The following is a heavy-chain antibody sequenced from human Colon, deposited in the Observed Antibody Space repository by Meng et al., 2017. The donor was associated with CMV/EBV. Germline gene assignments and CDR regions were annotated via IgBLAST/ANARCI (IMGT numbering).Heavy chain of an antibody. D-gene: IGHD2-2*01. CDR3: ARGWGCSRAECPSWFGP. Sequence: GSLRLSCTVSGASISSTNYYWGWIRQPPGKGLEWIASVQYSGSTYYNASLKSRVTISVDTSKNQFSLKLTSVTAADTAVYYCARGWGCSRAECPSWFGPWGQGTLVTVSS. CDR2: VQYSGST. V-gene: IGHV4-39*07. J-gene: IGHJ5*02. CDR1: GASISSTNYY.